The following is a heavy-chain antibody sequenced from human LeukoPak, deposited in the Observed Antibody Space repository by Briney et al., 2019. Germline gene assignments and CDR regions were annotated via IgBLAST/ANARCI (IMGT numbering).Heavy chain of an antibody. CDR2: IYYSGST. J-gene: IGHJ4*02. CDR3: ARTRHHSSSWYEYDY. CDR1: GGSISSNSYY. D-gene: IGHD6-13*01. V-gene: IGHV4-39*01. Sequence: SETLSLTCAVSGGSISSNSYYWGWIRQPPGKGLEWIGSIYYSGSTYYNPSLKSRVTISVDTSKNQFSLKLSSVTAADTAVYYCARTRHHSSSWYEYDYWGQGTLVTVSS.